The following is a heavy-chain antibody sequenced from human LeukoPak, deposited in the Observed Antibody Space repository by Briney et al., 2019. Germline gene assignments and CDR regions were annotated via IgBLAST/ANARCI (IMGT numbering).Heavy chain of an antibody. Sequence: GESLKISCKASGYTFTNYWIGWVRQMPGKGLEWMGIIHPGGSDTRYSPSFQGQVTISADRSITTAYLQWSSLKASDTAMYYCARSIFLTDNSTWYPLAYWGQGTLVTVSS. CDR3: ARSIFLTDNSTWYPLAY. J-gene: IGHJ4*02. D-gene: IGHD6-13*01. V-gene: IGHV5-51*01. CDR2: IHPGGSDT. CDR1: GYTFTNYW.